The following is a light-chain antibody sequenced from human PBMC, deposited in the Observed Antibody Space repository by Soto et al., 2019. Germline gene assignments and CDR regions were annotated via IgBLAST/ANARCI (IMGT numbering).Light chain of an antibody. CDR3: QSYDSSLSGSVV. CDR1: SSNIGAGYD. CDR2: GNS. V-gene: IGLV1-40*01. J-gene: IGLJ2*01. Sequence: QSVLTQPPSVSGAPGQRVTISCTGSSSNIGAGYDVHWYQQLPGTAPKLLIHGNSNRPSGVPDRFSGSKSGTSASLAITGLQAEDEADYYCQSYDSSLSGSVVFGGGTNLTVL.